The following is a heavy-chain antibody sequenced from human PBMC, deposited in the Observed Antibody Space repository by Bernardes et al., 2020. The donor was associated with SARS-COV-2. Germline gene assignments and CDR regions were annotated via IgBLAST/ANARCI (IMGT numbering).Heavy chain of an antibody. Sequence: SETLSLTCAVSGGSISSYYWSWIRQPPGKGLEWIGHIYYSGSTNYNPSLKSRVIISIDTSKNQFSLKLSSVTAADTALYYCARVGYSSGWTFDYWGQGTLVTVSS. CDR3: ARVGYSSGWTFDY. J-gene: IGHJ4*02. CDR2: IYYSGST. V-gene: IGHV4-59*13. D-gene: IGHD6-19*01. CDR1: GGSISSYY.